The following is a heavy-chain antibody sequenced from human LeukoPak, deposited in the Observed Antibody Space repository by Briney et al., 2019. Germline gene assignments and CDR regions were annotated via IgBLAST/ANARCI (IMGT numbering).Heavy chain of an antibody. D-gene: IGHD3-22*01. Sequence: PGGSLRLSCAASGFTFSSYGMHWVRQAPGKGLEWVAVIWYDGSNKYYADSVKGRFTISRDNSKNTLYLQMNGLRAEDTAVYYCARSHYYDSSGYPNWFDPWGQGTLVTVSS. CDR3: ARSHYYDSSGYPNWFDP. J-gene: IGHJ5*02. CDR1: GFTFSSYG. V-gene: IGHV3-33*01. CDR2: IWYDGSNK.